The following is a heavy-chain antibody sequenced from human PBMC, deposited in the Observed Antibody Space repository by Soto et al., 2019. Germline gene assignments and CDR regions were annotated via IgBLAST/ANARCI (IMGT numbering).Heavy chain of an antibody. CDR1: GFTFSSYA. D-gene: IGHD6-6*01. CDR3: AKDSTAYSSAYDFDS. Sequence: EVQLLESGGGLVQPGGSLRLSCAASGFTFSSYAMSWVRQAPGKGLEWVSTLSGSGGSTYSADSVNGRFTISRDNSKNPRYLQRNSLRAEDTAVYYCAKDSTAYSSAYDFDSWGQGTLVTVSS. V-gene: IGHV3-23*01. J-gene: IGHJ4*02. CDR2: LSGSGGST.